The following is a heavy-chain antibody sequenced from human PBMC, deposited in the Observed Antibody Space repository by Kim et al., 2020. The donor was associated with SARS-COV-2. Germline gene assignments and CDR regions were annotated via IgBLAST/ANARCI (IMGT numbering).Heavy chain of an antibody. D-gene: IGHD3-10*01. Sequence: SSTGDEDSVKGRFTISRDNAKNTLYLQMNSLRVEDTAVYYCTRGYGSETNYWGQGSLVIVST. J-gene: IGHJ4*02. CDR2: SST. CDR3: TRGYGSETNY. V-gene: IGHV3-74*01.